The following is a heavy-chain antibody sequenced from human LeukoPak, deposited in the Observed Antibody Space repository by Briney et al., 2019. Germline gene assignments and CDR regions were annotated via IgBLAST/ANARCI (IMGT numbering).Heavy chain of an antibody. Sequence: GGSLRLSCAASGFTFSSYSMNWVRQAPGKGLEWVSYISSSSSTIYYADSVKGRFTISRDNAKNSLYLRMNSLRAEDTAVYYCARDNDLPNDYWGQGTLVTVSS. CDR2: ISSSSSTI. CDR3: ARDNDLPNDY. CDR1: GFTFSSYS. J-gene: IGHJ4*02. D-gene: IGHD2-8*01. V-gene: IGHV3-48*01.